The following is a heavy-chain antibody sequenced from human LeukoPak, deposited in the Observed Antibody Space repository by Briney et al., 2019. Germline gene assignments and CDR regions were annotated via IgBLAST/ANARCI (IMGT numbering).Heavy chain of an antibody. CDR2: IYYSGST. J-gene: IGHJ6*03. Sequence: PSETLSLTCTVCGGSISSYYWSWIRQPPGKGLEWIGYIYYSGSTNYNPSLKSRVTISVDTSKNQFSLTLTSVTAADTAAYYCARVEEGYGSGRRENYYYYYMDVWGKGTTVTISS. CDR3: ARVEEGYGSGRRENYYYYYMDV. D-gene: IGHD3-10*01. CDR1: GGSISSYY. V-gene: IGHV4-59*01.